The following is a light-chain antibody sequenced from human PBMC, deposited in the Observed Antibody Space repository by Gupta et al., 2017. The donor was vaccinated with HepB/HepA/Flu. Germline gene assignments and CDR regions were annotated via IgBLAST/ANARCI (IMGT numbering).Light chain of an antibody. CDR3: QSADTSGTYG. CDR2: KKT. J-gene: IGLJ1*01. CDR1: AVANQY. V-gene: IGLV3-25*03. Sequence: SFALTQPPSVSVSPGQTARITCSGDAVANQYVYWYQQRPGQAPVVVMYKKTERPSGIPGRFSGSKSGTTVTFTISGVQAEDEADYYCQSADTSGTYGFGGGTKVTVL.